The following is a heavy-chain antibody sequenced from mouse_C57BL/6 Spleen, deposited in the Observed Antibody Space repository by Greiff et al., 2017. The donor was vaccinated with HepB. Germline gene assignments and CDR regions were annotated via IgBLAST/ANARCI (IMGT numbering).Heavy chain of an antibody. CDR3: AKSYYGNYGYAMDY. J-gene: IGHJ4*01. CDR1: GFSFTSYG. V-gene: IGHV2-5*01. CDR2: IWRGGST. D-gene: IGHD2-1*01. Sequence: VQLQQSGPGLVQPSQSLSITCTVSGFSFTSYGVHWVRQSPGKGLEWLGVIWRGGSTDYNAAFMSRLSITKDNSKSQVFFKMNSLQADDTAIYYCAKSYYGNYGYAMDYWGQGTSVTVSS.